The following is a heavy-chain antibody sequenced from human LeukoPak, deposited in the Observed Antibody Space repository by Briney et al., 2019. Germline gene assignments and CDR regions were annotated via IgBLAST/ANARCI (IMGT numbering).Heavy chain of an antibody. CDR3: AKGGGDYDPGSFDY. D-gene: IGHD4-17*01. J-gene: IGHJ4*02. CDR1: GFSFSDYY. CDR2: ISGSGGST. Sequence: QPGGSLRLSCAASGFSFSDYYLTWIRQAPGKGLEWVSAISGSGGSTYYADSVKGRFTISRDNSKNTLYLQMNSLRAEDTAVYYCAKGGGDYDPGSFDYWGQGTLVTVSS. V-gene: IGHV3-23*01.